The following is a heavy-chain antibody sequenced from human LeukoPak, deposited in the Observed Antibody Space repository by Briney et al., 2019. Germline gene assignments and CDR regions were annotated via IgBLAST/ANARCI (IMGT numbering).Heavy chain of an antibody. J-gene: IGHJ4*02. Sequence: NASESLSLTCTVSAGSISSSRYYSGWIRQPPGKGLEWIGSIYYSGSTYYNPSLNSRVTISVDTSKNQFSLKLSSVTASNAAVYYCARDASGSFDDWGQVTLVTVSS. CDR3: ARDASGSFDD. CDR2: IYYSGST. CDR1: AGSISSSRYY. V-gene: IGHV4-39*02. D-gene: IGHD1-26*01.